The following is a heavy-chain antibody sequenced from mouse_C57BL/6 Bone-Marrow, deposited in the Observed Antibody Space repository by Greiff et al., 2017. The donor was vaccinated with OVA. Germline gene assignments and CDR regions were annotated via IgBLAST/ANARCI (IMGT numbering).Heavy chain of an antibody. V-gene: IGHV5-9-1*02. CDR3: TRLLDAMDY. CDR2: ISSGCDYI. Sequence: EVMLVESGEGLVKPGGSLKLSCAASGFTFSSYAMSWVRQTPEKRLEWVAYISSGCDYIHYADTVKGRFTISRDNARNTLYLQMISLKSEDTAMYYCTRLLDAMDYWGQGTSVTVSS. CDR1: GFTFSSYA. J-gene: IGHJ4*01. D-gene: IGHD2-1*01.